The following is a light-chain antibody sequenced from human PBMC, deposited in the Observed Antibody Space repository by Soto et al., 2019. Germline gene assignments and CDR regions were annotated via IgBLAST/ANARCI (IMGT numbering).Light chain of an antibody. CDR2: ATS. Sequence: IHMTQCLSSLSASVGDRVPITCPASQSIRTYLHWYKQMPGTAPMPLIYATSNLRSGVPSRVSGSGSRTDFTLTLNSLQAEDATTYYWQQAYSTLWPFGQGTKVDIK. J-gene: IGKJ1*01. V-gene: IGKV1-39*01. CDR1: QSIRTY. CDR3: QQAYSTLWP.